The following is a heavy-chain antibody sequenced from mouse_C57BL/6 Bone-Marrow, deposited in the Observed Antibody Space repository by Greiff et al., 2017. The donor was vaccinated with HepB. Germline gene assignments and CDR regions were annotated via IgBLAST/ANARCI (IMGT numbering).Heavy chain of an antibody. Sequence: VKLVESGPGLVAPSQSLSITCTVSGFSLTSYGVDWVRQSPGKGLEWLGVIWGVGSTNYNSALKSRLSISKDNSKSQVFLKMNSLQTDDTAMYYCARNDGYFPFAYWGQGTLVTVSA. D-gene: IGHD2-3*01. CDR3: ARNDGYFPFAY. CDR2: IWGVGST. V-gene: IGHV2-6*01. CDR1: GFSLTSYG. J-gene: IGHJ3*01.